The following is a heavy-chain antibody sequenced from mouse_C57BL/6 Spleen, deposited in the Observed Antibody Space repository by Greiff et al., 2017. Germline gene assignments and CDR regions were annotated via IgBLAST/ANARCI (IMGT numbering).Heavy chain of an antibody. D-gene: IGHD2-4*01. Sequence: VKLVESGAGLARPGASVKLSCKASGYTFTSYGISWVKQRTGQGLEWIGEIYPRSGNTYYNEKFKGKATLTADKSSSTAYMELRSLTSEDSAVYFCARNYDYDGLYAMDYWGQGTSVTVSS. J-gene: IGHJ4*01. CDR3: ARNYDYDGLYAMDY. V-gene: IGHV1-81*01. CDR2: IYPRSGNT. CDR1: GYTFTSYG.